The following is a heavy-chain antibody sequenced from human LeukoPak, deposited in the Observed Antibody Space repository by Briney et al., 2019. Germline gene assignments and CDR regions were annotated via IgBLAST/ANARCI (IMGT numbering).Heavy chain of an antibody. J-gene: IGHJ5*02. CDR1: GYPFTTWE. CDR2: VHPNSGNT. CDR3: ARGPRNDP. D-gene: IGHD1-14*01. V-gene: IGHV1-8*01. Sequence: ASVKVSCKTSGYPFTTWEINWVRQAAGQGLEWMGWVHPNSGNTAYAQKFQGRVTMTRDTSMSTAYMELSGQRFDDTAVYFCARGPRNDPWGQGTLVTVSS.